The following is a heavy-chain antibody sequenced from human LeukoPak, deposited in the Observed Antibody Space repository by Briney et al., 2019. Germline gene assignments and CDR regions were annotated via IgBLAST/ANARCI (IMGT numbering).Heavy chain of an antibody. J-gene: IGHJ5*02. V-gene: IGHV1-18*01. Sequence: ASVKVSCKASGYTFTSYGISWVRQAPGQGLEWMGWISAYNDNTNYARKLQGRVTMTTDTSTSTAYMELRSLRSDDTAVYYCVRDPSYIVVVSSTVTGFDPWGQGTLVTVSS. CDR2: ISAYNDNT. D-gene: IGHD2-2*01. CDR3: VRDPSYIVVVSSTVTGFDP. CDR1: GYTFTSYG.